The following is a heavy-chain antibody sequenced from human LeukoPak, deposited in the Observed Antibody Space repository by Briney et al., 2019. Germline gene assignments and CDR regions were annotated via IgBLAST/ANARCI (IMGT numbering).Heavy chain of an antibody. J-gene: IGHJ5*02. V-gene: IGHV4-31*03. D-gene: IGHD3-10*01. CDR3: ARDRAGFGEVARKNWFDP. CDR2: IYYSGST. Sequence: KSSETLSLTCTVSGGSISSGGYYWSWIRQHPGKGLEWIGYIYYSGSTYYNPSLKSRVTISVDTSKNQFSLKLSSVTAADTAVYYCARDRAGFGEVARKNWFDPWGQGTLVTVSS. CDR1: GGSISSGGYY.